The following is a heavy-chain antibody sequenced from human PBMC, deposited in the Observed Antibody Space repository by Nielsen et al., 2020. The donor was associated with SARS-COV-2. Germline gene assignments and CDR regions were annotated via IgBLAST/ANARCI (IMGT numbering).Heavy chain of an antibody. V-gene: IGHV3-23*01. CDR2: ISGSGGST. J-gene: IGHJ4*02. Sequence: GESLKISCAASGFTFSSYAMSWVRQAPGKGLEWVSAISGSGGSTYYADSVKGRFTISRDNSKNTLYLQMNSLRAEDTAVYYCAKADTAIMAPFDYWGQGTLVTVSS. CDR3: AKADTAIMAPFDY. CDR1: GFTFSSYA. D-gene: IGHD5-18*01.